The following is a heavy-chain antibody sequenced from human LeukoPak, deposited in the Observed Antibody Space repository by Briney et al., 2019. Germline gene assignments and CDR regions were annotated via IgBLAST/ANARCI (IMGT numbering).Heavy chain of an antibody. D-gene: IGHD5-24*01. J-gene: IGHJ5*02. V-gene: IGHV3-23*01. CDR2: ISGSGSST. CDR1: GFTFSNCA. CDR3: IRDFRSADL. Sequence: GGSLRLSCAASGFTFSNCAMSWVRQAPEKGLEWVSGISGSGSSTYYADSVKGRFTISRDNAKNTVYLEMNSLSVEDTATYYCIRDFRSADLWGQGTLVTVTS.